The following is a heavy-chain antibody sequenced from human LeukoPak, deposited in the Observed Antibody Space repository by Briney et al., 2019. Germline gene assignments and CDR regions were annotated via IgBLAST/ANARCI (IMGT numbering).Heavy chain of an antibody. D-gene: IGHD1-1*01. CDR3: VKESLEGDT. V-gene: IGHV3-30*02. CDR2: VRYDGDLQ. CDR1: GFTFTHFG. J-gene: IGHJ5*02. Sequence: GGSLGLSCAASGFTFTHFGMHWVRQAPGKGLDWVAFVRYDGDLQFYADSVQGRFTISRDNSKNTVDLQMNRLRIEDTAVYYCVKESLEGDTWGQGTLVTVSS.